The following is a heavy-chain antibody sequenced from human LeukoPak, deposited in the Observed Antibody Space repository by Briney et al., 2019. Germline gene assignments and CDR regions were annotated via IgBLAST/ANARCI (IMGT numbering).Heavy chain of an antibody. J-gene: IGHJ6*03. CDR1: GGSIGRSGYY. CDR3: ARGIVGPTTLRYYYMDV. D-gene: IGHD1-26*01. CDR2: IYYSGST. V-gene: IGHV4-31*03. Sequence: PSETLSLTCTVSGGSIGRSGYYWTWIRQQPGKGLEWIGYIYYSGSTYYNSSLKSRLNISVDLSKNQFSLKLSSVTAADTAVYYCARGIVGPTTLRYYYMDVWGKGTTVTVSS.